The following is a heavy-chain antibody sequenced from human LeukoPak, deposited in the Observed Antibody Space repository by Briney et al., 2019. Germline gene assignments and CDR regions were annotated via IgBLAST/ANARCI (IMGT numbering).Heavy chain of an antibody. J-gene: IGHJ5*02. Sequence: ASVKVSCKASGYTFTGYYMHWVRQAPGQGLEWMGWINPNSGGTNYAQKFQGRVTMTRDTSISTAYMELSRLRSDDTAVYYCARDRGEHSSIGYNWLDPWGQGTLVIVSS. CDR1: GYTFTGYY. D-gene: IGHD6-25*01. V-gene: IGHV1-2*02. CDR2: INPNSGGT. CDR3: ARDRGEHSSIGYNWLDP.